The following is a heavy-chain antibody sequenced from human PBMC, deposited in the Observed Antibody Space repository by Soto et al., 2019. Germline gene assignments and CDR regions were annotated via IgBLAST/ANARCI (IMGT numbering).Heavy chain of an antibody. CDR3: AREYYGLLTGYYTDY. J-gene: IGHJ4*02. D-gene: IGHD3-9*01. CDR1: GFPFSSYW. V-gene: IGHV3-74*01. Sequence: EVQLVESGGDLVQRGGSLRLSCAASGFPFSSYWMHWVRHTPGKGLDWVARLTGGGVTTYYADSVTGRFTVSRDNAKNTLSLQISGLRAEDTAVYYCAREYYGLLTGYYTDYWGQGTLVSVSS. CDR2: LTGGGVTT.